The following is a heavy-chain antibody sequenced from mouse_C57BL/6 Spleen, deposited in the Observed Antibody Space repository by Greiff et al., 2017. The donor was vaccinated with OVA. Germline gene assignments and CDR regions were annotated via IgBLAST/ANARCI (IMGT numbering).Heavy chain of an antibody. V-gene: IGHV1-50*01. CDR2: IDPSDSYT. CDR3: AKSRGAMDY. J-gene: IGHJ4*01. CDR1: GYTFTSYW. D-gene: IGHD1-1*01. Sequence: QVQLKQPGAELVKPGASVKLSCKASGYTFTSYWMQWVKQRPGQGLEWIGEIDPSDSYTNYNQKFKGKATLTVDTSSSTAYMQLSSLTSEDSAVYYCAKSRGAMDYWGQGTSVTVSS.